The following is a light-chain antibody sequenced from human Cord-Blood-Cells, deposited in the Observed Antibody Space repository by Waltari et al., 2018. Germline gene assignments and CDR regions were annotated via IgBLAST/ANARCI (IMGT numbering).Light chain of an antibody. V-gene: IGLV3-19*01. Sequence: SSELTQDPAVSVALGHTARITCQGDSLRSYYASWYQQKPGQAPVLVIYGKNNRPSGIPDRFSGSSSGNTASLTITGAQAEDEADYYCNSRDSSGNHYVFGTGTKVTVL. CDR3: NSRDSSGNHYV. CDR2: GKN. CDR1: SLRSYY. J-gene: IGLJ1*01.